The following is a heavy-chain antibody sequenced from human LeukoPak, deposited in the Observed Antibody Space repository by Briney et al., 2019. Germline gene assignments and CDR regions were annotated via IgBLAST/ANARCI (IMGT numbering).Heavy chain of an antibody. Sequence: QPGGSLRLSCAASGFTFSTYNMSWVRQAPGKGLEWVSVIHSGGSTYYADSVKGRFTISRDNSKNTLYLQMNSLRAEDTAVYYCARDPGYGSGWWEFDPWGQGTLVTVSS. CDR3: ARDPGYGSGWWEFDP. CDR2: IHSGGST. J-gene: IGHJ5*02. D-gene: IGHD6-19*01. CDR1: GFTFSTYN. V-gene: IGHV3-66*01.